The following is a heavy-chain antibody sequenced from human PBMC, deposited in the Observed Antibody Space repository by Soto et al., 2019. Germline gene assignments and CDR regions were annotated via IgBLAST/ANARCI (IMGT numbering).Heavy chain of an antibody. J-gene: IGHJ4*02. CDR2: IKQNGAET. V-gene: IGHV3-7*01. D-gene: IGHD3-22*01. CDR3: ARVPYDSTGYFNDY. CDR1: GFTFGRHW. Sequence: EVQLVESGGALVQPGGTLRLSCAASGFTFGRHWMSWVRQAPGKGLEWVANIKQNGAETYYAHPVQGRLTISRDNIKSILYLQMSGLRGDDTAVYSCARVPYDSTGYFNDYWGQGTLVSVSS.